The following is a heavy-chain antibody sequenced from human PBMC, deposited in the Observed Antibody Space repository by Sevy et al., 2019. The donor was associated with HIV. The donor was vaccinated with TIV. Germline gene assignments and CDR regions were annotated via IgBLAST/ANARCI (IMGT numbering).Heavy chain of an antibody. J-gene: IGHJ3*02. CDR3: ARAITMIVVGAFDI. CDR2: ISYDGSNK. D-gene: IGHD3-22*01. CDR1: GFTFSSYA. Sequence: GGSLRLSCAASGFTFSSYAMHWVRRAPGKGLEWVAVISYDGSNKDYADSVKGRFTISRDNSKNTLYLQMNSLRAEDTAVYYCARAITMIVVGAFDIWGQGTMVTVSS. V-gene: IGHV3-30-3*01.